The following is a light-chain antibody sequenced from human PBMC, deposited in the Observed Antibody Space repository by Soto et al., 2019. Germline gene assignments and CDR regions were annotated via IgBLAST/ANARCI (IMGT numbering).Light chain of an antibody. CDR1: QSVRSN. V-gene: IGKV3-15*01. J-gene: IGKJ4*01. CDR2: GAS. CDR3: QQYNNWPQLT. Sequence: DIVMTQSPGTLSVSPGERATLSCRASQSVRSNLAWYQQKPGQAPRLLIYGASTRATGIPARFGGSGSGTELTLTISSLQSEDFALYYCQQYNNWPQLTFGGGTKVEIK.